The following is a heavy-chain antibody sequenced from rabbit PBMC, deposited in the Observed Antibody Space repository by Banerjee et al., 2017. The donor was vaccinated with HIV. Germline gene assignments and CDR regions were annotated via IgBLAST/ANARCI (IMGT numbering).Heavy chain of an antibody. CDR3: ARSNNYYDMDL. CDR1: GFSFSSGYD. V-gene: IGHV1S45*01. CDR2: IYSSSGNT. J-gene: IGHJ6*01. Sequence: QEQLEESGGDLVKPEGSLTLTCTASGFSFSSGYDMCWVRQAPGKGLEWIGCIYSSSGNTDYASWVNGRFTISLDNAQNTVFLQMTSLTAADTATYFCARSNNYYDMDLWGQGTLVTVS.